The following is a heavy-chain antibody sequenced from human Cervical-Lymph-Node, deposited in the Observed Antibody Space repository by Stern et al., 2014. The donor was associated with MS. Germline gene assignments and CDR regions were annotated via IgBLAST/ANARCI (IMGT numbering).Heavy chain of an antibody. Sequence: VQLLESGPGLVKPSQTLSLTCTVSGGSISSGSHYWSWIRQPAGKGLEWVGRIYSTGRVDYNPSFKGRVTMSVDTSKDQFSLELRSVTAADTAMYYCAREWIYEVSWFDSWGQGSLVIVSS. D-gene: IGHD5/OR15-5a*01. CDR2: IYSTGRV. CDR3: AREWIYEVSWFDS. V-gene: IGHV4-61*02. J-gene: IGHJ5*01. CDR1: GGSISSGSHY.